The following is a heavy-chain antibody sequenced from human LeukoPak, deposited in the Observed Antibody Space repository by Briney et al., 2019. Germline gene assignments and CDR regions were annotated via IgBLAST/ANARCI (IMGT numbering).Heavy chain of an antibody. CDR2: IIPIFGTA. D-gene: IGHD5-18*01. V-gene: IGHV1-69*05. CDR1: GGTFSSYA. J-gene: IGHJ4*02. CDR3: AGGYSYGYPYYFDY. Sequence: GASVKVSCKASGGTFSSYAISWVRQAPGQGLEWMGRIIPIFGTANYAQKFQGRVPITTDESTSTAYMELSSLRSEDTAVYYCAGGYSYGYPYYFDYWGQGTLVTVSS.